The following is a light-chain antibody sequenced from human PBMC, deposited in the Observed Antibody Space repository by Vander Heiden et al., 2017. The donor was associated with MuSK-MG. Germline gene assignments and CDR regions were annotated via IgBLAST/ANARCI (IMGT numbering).Light chain of an antibody. CDR1: QSIGTI. V-gene: IGKV6D-21*02. CDR3: HQRSNFPRT. CDR2: YAS. Sequence: DSVLTQSPDFQSVTPKEKVTLTCRARQSIGTILHWYQQKPEQSPKLLIKYASQSITGVPSRFSGSGSRTDFTLTINGLEAEDAAAYYCHQRSNFPRTFGQGTKVEIK. J-gene: IGKJ1*01.